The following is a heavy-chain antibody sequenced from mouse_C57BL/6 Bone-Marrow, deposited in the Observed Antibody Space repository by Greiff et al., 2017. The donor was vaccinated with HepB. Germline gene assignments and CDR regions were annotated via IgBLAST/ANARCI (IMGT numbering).Heavy chain of an antibody. J-gene: IGHJ3*01. V-gene: IGHV1-76*01. CDR2: IYPGSGNT. Sequence: VQLQQSGAELVRPGASVKLSCKASGYTFTDYYINWVKQRPGQGLEWIARIYPGSGNTYYNEKFKGKATLTAEKSSSTAYMQLSSLTSEDSAVYFCATRGFAYWGQGTLVTVSA. CDR3: ATRGFAY. CDR1: GYTFTDYY.